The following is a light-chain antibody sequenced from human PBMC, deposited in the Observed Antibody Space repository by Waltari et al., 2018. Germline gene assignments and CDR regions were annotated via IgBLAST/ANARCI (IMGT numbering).Light chain of an antibody. CDR3: QQYYTTPLT. CDR2: WAS. J-gene: IGKJ4*01. V-gene: IGKV4-1*01. CDR1: QSVLYSSNNKNY. Sequence: DIVMTQSPDSLAVSLGPRATINCKSSQSVLYSSNNKNYLAWYQQKPGQPPKLLIYWASTRESGVPDRFSGSGSGTDFTLTISSLQAEDVAVYYCQQYYTTPLTFGGGTKVEIK.